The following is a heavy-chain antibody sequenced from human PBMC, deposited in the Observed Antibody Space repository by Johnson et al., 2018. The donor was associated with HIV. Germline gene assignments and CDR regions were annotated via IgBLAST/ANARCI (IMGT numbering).Heavy chain of an antibody. CDR1: GFTFSSSW. CDR3: ARQQLSRNVAFDI. CDR2: INQDGSEK. D-gene: IGHD6-13*01. J-gene: IGHJ3*02. Sequence: EMQLVESGGGLVQPGGSLRLSCAASGFTFSSSWMSWVRPAPGNGLEWVANINQDGSEKYYVDSVKGRFTISRDNAKNSLYLQMNSLRAEDTAVYYCARQQLSRNVAFDIWGQGTMVTVSS. V-gene: IGHV3-7*03.